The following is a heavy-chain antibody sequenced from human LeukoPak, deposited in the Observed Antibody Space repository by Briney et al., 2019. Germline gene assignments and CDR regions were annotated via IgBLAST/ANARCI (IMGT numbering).Heavy chain of an antibody. CDR2: ISYDGSDK. J-gene: IGHJ6*02. D-gene: IGHD2-2*01. CDR1: GCTFSSYG. V-gene: IGHV3-30*18. Sequence: PGGSLRLSCAASGCTFSSYGMHWVRQAPGKGLEWVAAISYDGSDKYYADSVKGRLTISKDNSKNTLSLQMNSLRAEDTAVFFCAKDLRYCSGTSCYEASGMDVWGQGTTVTVSS. CDR3: AKDLRYCSGTSCYEASGMDV.